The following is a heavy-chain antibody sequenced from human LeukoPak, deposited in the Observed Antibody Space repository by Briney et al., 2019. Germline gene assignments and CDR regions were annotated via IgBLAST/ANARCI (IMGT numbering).Heavy chain of an antibody. Sequence: GGSLRLSCAASGFTFSNAWMSWVRQAPGKGLEWVGRIKSKTDGGTTDYAAPVKGRFTISRDDSKNTLYLQMNSLKTEDTAVYYCTTDRGYSYGSLYYYYGMDVWGKGTTVTVSS. D-gene: IGHD5-18*01. CDR3: TTDRGYSYGSLYYYYGMDV. V-gene: IGHV3-15*01. J-gene: IGHJ6*04. CDR1: GFTFSNAW. CDR2: IKSKTDGGTT.